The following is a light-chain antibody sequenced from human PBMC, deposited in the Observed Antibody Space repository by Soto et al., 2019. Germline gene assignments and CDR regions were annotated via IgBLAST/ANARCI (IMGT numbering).Light chain of an antibody. CDR3: SSYTSISTPYV. CDR2: EVS. V-gene: IGLV2-14*01. Sequence: QSVLTQPASVSGSPGQSITISCTGTNSDVGGYNYVSWYQQHPGKAPELMIYEVSHRPSGVSNRFSGSKSDNTASLTISGLQAEDEAYYYSSSYTSISTPYVFGTGTKVTVL. J-gene: IGLJ1*01. CDR1: NSDVGGYNY.